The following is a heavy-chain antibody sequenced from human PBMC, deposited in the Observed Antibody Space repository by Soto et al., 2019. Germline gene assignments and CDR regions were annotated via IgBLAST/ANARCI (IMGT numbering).Heavy chain of an antibody. CDR3: AKVGSGQPDAFYS. J-gene: IGHJ5*02. V-gene: IGHV3-30*18. Sequence: QEQLVESGGGVVQPGRSLRLSCAASGFAFSNHGMHWVRRAPGKGLEWVALISPDGQNIYYADSVKGRFAVSRDNSKNILFLQLSSLRLNDTAVYYCAKVGSGQPDAFYSWGLGTMVTVSS. CDR2: ISPDGQNI. CDR1: GFAFSNHG. D-gene: IGHD3-3*01.